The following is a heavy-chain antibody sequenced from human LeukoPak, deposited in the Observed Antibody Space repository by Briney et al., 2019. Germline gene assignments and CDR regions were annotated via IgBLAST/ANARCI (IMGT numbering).Heavy chain of an antibody. V-gene: IGHV3-11*04. D-gene: IGHD3-10*01. CDR1: GFTFSDYY. CDR2: ISSSGSTI. CDR3: VRERYHGSGAPKFDY. Sequence: GGSLRLSCAASGFTFSDYYMSWIRQAPGKGLEWVSYISSSGSTIYYADSVKGRFTISRDNAKNSLNLQVNSLRAEDTAVYYCVRERYHGSGAPKFDYWGQGTLVTVSS. J-gene: IGHJ4*02.